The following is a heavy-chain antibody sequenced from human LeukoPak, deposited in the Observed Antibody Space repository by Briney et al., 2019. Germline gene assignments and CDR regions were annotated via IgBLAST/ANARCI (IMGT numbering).Heavy chain of an antibody. Sequence: PSETLSLTCTVSGGSISSGSYYWSWIRQPAGKGLEWIGRIYTSGSTNYNPSLKSRVTISVDTSKNQFSLKLSSVTAADTAVYYCARELRFLEWLPFDYWGQGTLVTVSS. V-gene: IGHV4-61*02. CDR1: GGSISSGSYY. CDR2: IYTSGST. CDR3: ARELRFLEWLPFDY. J-gene: IGHJ4*02. D-gene: IGHD3-3*01.